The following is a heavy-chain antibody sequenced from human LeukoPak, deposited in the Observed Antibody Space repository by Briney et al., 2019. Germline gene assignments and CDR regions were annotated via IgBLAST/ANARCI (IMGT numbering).Heavy chain of an antibody. D-gene: IGHD1-26*01. J-gene: IGHJ4*02. CDR3: ARNAGSFFSVLDY. CDR1: GYTFTSHG. CDR2: VTAYYGNT. V-gene: IGHV1-18*01. Sequence: ASVKVSCKASGYTFTSHGISWVRQAPGQGLEWMGWVTAYYGNTNYAQKLQGRVTMTTDTSTSTAYMELRSLRPDDTAVYYCARNAGSFFSVLDYWGQGTLVTVSS.